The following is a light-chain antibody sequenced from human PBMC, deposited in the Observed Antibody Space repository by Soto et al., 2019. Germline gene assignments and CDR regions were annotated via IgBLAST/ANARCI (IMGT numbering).Light chain of an antibody. CDR1: SSNIGSDA. CDR2: SNN. Sequence: QSVLTQPTSASGTPGQRVTISCSGSSSNIGSDAVNWYQRFPGTAPKLLISSNNERPSGVPARFSGSKSGTSASLAISGLQSEDEADYYCAAWDASLNGVVFGGGTKLTLL. V-gene: IGLV1-44*01. J-gene: IGLJ2*01. CDR3: AAWDASLNGVV.